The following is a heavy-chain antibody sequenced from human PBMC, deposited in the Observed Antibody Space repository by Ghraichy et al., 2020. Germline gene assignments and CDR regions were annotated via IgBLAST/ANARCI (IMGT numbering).Heavy chain of an antibody. CDR3: ARVSQYSSGWLDYYYYMDV. Sequence: SQTLSLTCTVSGGSVSSGSYYWSWIRQPPGKGLEWIGYIYYSGSTNYNPSLKSRVTISVDTSKNQFSLKLSSVTAADTAVYYCARVSQYSSGWLDYYYYMDVWDKGTTVTVSS. CDR1: GGSVSSGSYY. J-gene: IGHJ6*03. CDR2: IYYSGST. D-gene: IGHD6-19*01. V-gene: IGHV4-61*01.